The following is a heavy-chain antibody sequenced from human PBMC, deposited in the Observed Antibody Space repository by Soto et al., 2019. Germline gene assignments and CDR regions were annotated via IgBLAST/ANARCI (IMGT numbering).Heavy chain of an antibody. V-gene: IGHV3-43D*04. CDR2: INSDGTDS. CDR1: GFDFEDFA. CDR3: AKALYYYDSSPLDH. Sequence: SGGSLRLSCAAAGFDFEDFAMHWVRQAPGKGLEWVSLINSDGTDSYYMDSVRGRFTISRDNGKNSLYLQMDRLRPEDTAFYFCAKALYYYDSSPLDHWGQGXLVTVYS. J-gene: IGHJ4*02. D-gene: IGHD3-22*01.